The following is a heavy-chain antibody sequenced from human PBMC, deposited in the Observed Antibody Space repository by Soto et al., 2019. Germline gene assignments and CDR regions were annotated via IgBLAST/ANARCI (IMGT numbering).Heavy chain of an antibody. CDR2: IYYSGST. J-gene: IGHJ5*02. D-gene: IGHD2-8*01. CDR1: GGSISSSSYY. V-gene: IGHV4-39*01. CDR3: ARPHHAHFNWFDP. Sequence: TLSLTCTVSGGSISSSSYYWGWIRQPPGKGLEWIGSIYYSGSTYYNPSLKSRVTISVDTSKNQFSLKLSSVTAADTAVYYCARPHHAHFNWFDPWGQGTLVTVSS.